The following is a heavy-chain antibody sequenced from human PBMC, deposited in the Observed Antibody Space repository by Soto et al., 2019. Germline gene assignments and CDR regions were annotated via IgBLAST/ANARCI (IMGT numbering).Heavy chain of an antibody. CDR2: IYYSGST. CDR3: ARVSPGRDYYDSSGYYYPIFDY. CDR1: GGSISSGGYY. V-gene: IGHV4-31*03. D-gene: IGHD3-22*01. J-gene: IGHJ4*02. Sequence: SETLSLTCTVSGGSISSGGYYWSWIRQHPGKGLEWIGYIYYSGSTYYNPSLKSRVTISVDTSKNQFSLKLSSVTAADTAVYYCARVSPGRDYYDSSGYYYPIFDYWGQGTLVTVSS.